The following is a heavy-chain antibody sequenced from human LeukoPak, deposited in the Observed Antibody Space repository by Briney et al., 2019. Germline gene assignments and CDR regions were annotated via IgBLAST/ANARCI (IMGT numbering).Heavy chain of an antibody. D-gene: IGHD7-27*01. V-gene: IGHV3-74*01. CDR3: ASYNWGNWMDT. CDR2: IGPDGTDT. CDR1: GFISIRPW. J-gene: IGHJ5*02. Sequence: PGGPLKPPVQASGFISIRPWISWFPQAPGKGLVWVSRIGPDGTDTRYADPVKGRFTISRDNAENTLYLQMNSLRAEDTAVYYCASYNWGNWMDTWGQGTLVTVSS.